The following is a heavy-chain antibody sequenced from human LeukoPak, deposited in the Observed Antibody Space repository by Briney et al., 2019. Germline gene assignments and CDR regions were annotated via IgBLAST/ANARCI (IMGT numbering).Heavy chain of an antibody. CDR3: ARGGPNSSGYYYYYYMDV. J-gene: IGHJ6*03. CDR2: ISYDGSNK. V-gene: IGHV3-30*01. CDR1: GFTFSSYA. Sequence: GGSLRLSCAASGFTFSSYAMHWVRQAPGKGLEWVAVISYDGSNKYYADSVKGRFTISRDNSKNTLYLQMNSLRAEDTAVYYCARGGPNSSGYYYYYYMDVWGKGTTVTVSS. D-gene: IGHD3-22*01.